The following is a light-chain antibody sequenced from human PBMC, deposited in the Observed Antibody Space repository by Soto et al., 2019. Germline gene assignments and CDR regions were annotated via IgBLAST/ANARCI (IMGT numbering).Light chain of an antibody. CDR3: QQVNGYPA. Sequence: DIQLTQSPSFLSASVGDRVTITCRASQGVSNYLVWYQQEPGKVPRLLIYAASTLQSGVPSRFSGSGSGTEFTLTSSSLQREDFATYYCQQVNGYPAFGQGTKLAIK. J-gene: IGKJ2*01. CDR2: AAS. V-gene: IGKV1-9*01. CDR1: QGVSNY.